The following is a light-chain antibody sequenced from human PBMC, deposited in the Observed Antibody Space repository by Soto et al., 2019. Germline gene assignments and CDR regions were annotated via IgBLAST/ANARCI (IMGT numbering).Light chain of an antibody. Sequence: DIVMTQSPDSLAVSLGERATINCKSSQSVLYSSNNKNYLAWYQQKPGQPPKQLIYWASTRESGVPDRFSGSGSGTDFTLTISSLQAEDVAVYYCQQYYNTPYTFGQGTKLEIK. CDR1: QSVLYSSNNKNY. CDR2: WAS. J-gene: IGKJ2*01. CDR3: QQYYNTPYT. V-gene: IGKV4-1*01.